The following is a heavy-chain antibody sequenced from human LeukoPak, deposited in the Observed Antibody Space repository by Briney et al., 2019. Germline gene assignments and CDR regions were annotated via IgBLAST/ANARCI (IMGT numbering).Heavy chain of an antibody. V-gene: IGHV1-18*01. Sequence: ASVKVSCKASGYTFTSYGISWVRQAPGQGLEWMGWISAYNGNTNYAQKLRGRVTMTTDTSTSTAYMELRSLRSDDTAVYYCARLTQRAFWSSGWYWVHDYWGQGTLVTVSS. CDR1: GYTFTSYG. CDR2: ISAYNGNT. D-gene: IGHD6-19*01. CDR3: ARLTQRAFWSSGWYWVHDY. J-gene: IGHJ4*02.